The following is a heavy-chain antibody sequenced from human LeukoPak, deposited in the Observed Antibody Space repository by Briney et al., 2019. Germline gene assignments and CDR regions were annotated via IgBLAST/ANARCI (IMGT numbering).Heavy chain of an antibody. CDR3: ARDSIAVAGDYYYGMDV. D-gene: IGHD6-19*01. CDR1: GGSISSYY. V-gene: IGHV4-4*07. CDR2: IYTSGST. Sequence: PSETLSLTCTASGGSISSYYWSWIRQPAGKGLEWIGRIYTSGSTNYNPSLKSRVTMSVDTSKNQFSLKLSSVTAADTAVYYCARDSIAVAGDYYYGMDVWGQGTTVTVSS. J-gene: IGHJ6*02.